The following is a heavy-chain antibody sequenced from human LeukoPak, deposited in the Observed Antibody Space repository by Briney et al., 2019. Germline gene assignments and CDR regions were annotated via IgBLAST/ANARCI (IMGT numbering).Heavy chain of an antibody. J-gene: IGHJ2*01. CDR2: IYTSGST. Sequence: PSQTLSLTCTASGGSISSGSYYWSWIRQPAGKGLEWIGRIYTSGSTDYNPSLKSRVTISVDTSKNQFSLKLSSVTAADTAVYYCARRQGEGEYIRYYDFWSGYYNSDRTNWYFDLWGRGTLVTVSS. D-gene: IGHD3-3*01. CDR1: GGSISSGSYY. CDR3: ARRQGEGEYIRYYDFWSGYYNSDRTNWYFDL. V-gene: IGHV4-61*02.